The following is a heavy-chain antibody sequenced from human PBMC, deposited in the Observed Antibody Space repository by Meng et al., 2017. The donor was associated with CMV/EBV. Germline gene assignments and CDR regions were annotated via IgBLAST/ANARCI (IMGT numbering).Heavy chain of an antibody. J-gene: IGHJ4*02. D-gene: IGHD3-10*01. CDR3: AKGRGGAGTSYFDS. CDR2: INNRGSST. V-gene: IGHV3-23*05. Sequence: GESLKISCAASGFTFGDYGMSWVRQAPGKGLEWVSSINNRGSSTSYAESVKGRLTISRDNSNNTLYVQMNSLTVEDTAVYYCAKGRGGAGTSYFDSWGQGTLVTVSS. CDR1: GFTFGDYG.